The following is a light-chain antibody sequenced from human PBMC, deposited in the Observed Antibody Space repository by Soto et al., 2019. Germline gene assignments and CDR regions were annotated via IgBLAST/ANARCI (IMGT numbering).Light chain of an antibody. Sequence: EIVMTQSPATLSVSPGERATLSCRASQSVSSNLAWYQQKPGQAPRLLIYGASTRATGIPARFSGSGSGTEFTLTISSLQSEDFAVYYCQQHDNLPRTFGQGTKLDIK. V-gene: IGKV3-15*01. CDR2: GAS. CDR3: QQHDNLPRT. CDR1: QSVSSN. J-gene: IGKJ1*01.